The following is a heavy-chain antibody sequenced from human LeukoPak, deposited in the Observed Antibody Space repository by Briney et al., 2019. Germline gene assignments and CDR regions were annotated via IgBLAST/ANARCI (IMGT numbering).Heavy chain of an antibody. Sequence: SGPTLVNPTQTLTLTRTFSGFSLSTSGVSVGWIRQPPGKALEWLALIYWDDDKRYSPSLKSRLTITKDTSKNQVVLTMTNMDPVDTATYYCAHSAYYSSGWYPQLDYWGQGTLVTVSS. CDR1: GFSLSTSGVS. CDR3: AHSAYYSSGWYPQLDY. D-gene: IGHD6-19*01. V-gene: IGHV2-5*02. CDR2: IYWDDDK. J-gene: IGHJ4*02.